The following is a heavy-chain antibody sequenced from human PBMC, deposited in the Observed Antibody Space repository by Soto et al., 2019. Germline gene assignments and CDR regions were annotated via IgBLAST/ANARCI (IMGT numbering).Heavy chain of an antibody. CDR2: ISGSGGST. CDR1: GFTFSSYA. CDR3: AKGRRITIFEGKFDP. J-gene: IGHJ5*02. Sequence: GVLRLSCAASGFTFSSYAMSWVRQAPGKGLEWVSAISGSGGSTYYADSVKGRFTISGDNSKNTLYLQMNSLRAEDTAVYYCAKGRRITIFEGKFDPWGQGTLVTVSS. V-gene: IGHV3-23*01. D-gene: IGHD3-3*01.